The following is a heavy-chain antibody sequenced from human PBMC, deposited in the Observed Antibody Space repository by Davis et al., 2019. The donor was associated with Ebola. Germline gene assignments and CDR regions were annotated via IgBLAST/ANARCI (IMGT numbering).Heavy chain of an antibody. CDR3: ARDWGDYPGIAAAGNDY. D-gene: IGHD6-13*01. J-gene: IGHJ4*02. CDR1: GYTFTRYG. CDR2: ISGYNGNI. Sequence: AASVKVSCKASGYTFTRYGVSWMRQAPGQGLEWVGWISGYNGNIKYGQKFQDRVAMTTEKSTNTVYMEMRSLRSDDTAMYYCARDWGDYPGIAAAGNDYWGQGTLVTVSS. V-gene: IGHV1-18*01.